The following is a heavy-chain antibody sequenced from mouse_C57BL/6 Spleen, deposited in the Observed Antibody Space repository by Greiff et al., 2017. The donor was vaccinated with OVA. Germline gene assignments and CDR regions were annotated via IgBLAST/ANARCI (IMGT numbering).Heavy chain of an antibody. J-gene: IGHJ2*01. Sequence: VMLVESGPGPVQPSQSLSITCTVSGFSLTSYGVHWVRQSPGKGLEWLGVIWSGGSTDYNAAFISRLSISKDNSKSQVFFKMNSLQADDTAIYYCAREGYYSNYERGFDYWGQGTTLTVSS. CDR3: AREGYYSNYERGFDY. D-gene: IGHD2-5*01. V-gene: IGHV2-2*01. CDR2: IWSGGST. CDR1: GFSLTSYG.